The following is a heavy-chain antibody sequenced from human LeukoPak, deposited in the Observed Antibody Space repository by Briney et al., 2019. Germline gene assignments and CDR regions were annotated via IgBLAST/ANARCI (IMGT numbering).Heavy chain of an antibody. CDR3: ARGYPLSTTAAGTYFQH. D-gene: IGHD6-13*01. CDR1: GYTFSGYY. Sequence: ASGKVSCKASGYTFSGYYMHWVRQAPGQGLEWMGWINPNSGGTNYAQKFQGRVTMTRDTSISTAYMELSRLRSDDTAVYYCARGYPLSTTAAGTYFQHWGQGTLVTVSS. CDR2: INPNSGGT. V-gene: IGHV1-2*02. J-gene: IGHJ1*01.